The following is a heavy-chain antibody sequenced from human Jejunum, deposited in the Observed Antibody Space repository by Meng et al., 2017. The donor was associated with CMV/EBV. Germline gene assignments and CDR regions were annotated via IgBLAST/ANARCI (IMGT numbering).Heavy chain of an antibody. CDR3: ARGAPYYGDYVTH. CDR2: IYCSGNT. Sequence: GAFVNSGSYYWSWIRQPPGKGQGWFGYIYCSGNTNYNPYLKSRVAISADPPTHQISLKLSSVTAADTAVYYCARGAPYYGDYVTHWGPGALVTVSS. CDR1: GAFVNSGSYY. V-gene: IGHV4-61*01. D-gene: IGHD2-21*01. J-gene: IGHJ4*02.